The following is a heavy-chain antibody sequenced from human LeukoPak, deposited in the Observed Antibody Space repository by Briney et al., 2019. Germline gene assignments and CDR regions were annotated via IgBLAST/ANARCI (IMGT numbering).Heavy chain of an antibody. CDR1: GFSFSSYS. D-gene: IGHD5-18*01. CDR2: ISNSGSYM. CDR3: AREAIAMTNPYFDY. Sequence: GGSLRLSCAASGFSFSSYSMNWVRQAPGKGLEWVSSISNSGSYMYYADSVKGRFTISRDNAKDSLYLQMNSLRAEDTAVYYCAREAIAMTNPYFDYWGQGTLVTVSS. V-gene: IGHV3-21*01. J-gene: IGHJ4*02.